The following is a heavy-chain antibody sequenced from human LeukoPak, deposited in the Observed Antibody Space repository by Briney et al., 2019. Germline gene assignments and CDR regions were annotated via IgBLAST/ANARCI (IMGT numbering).Heavy chain of an antibody. CDR3: AADHDYIYSYDSYGPLDY. V-gene: IGHV1-69*05. CDR2: IIPIFGTA. Sequence: ASVKVSCKASGGTFNSYAISWVRQAPGQGLEWMGGIIPIFGTANHAQKFQGRVTITTDESTSTAYMELSSLRSEDTAVYYCAADHDYIYSYDSYGPLDYWGQGTQVTVSS. CDR1: GGTFNSYA. D-gene: IGHD5-24*01. J-gene: IGHJ4*02.